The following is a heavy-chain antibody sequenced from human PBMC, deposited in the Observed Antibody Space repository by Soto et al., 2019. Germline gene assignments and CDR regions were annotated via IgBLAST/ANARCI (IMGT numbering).Heavy chain of an antibody. J-gene: IGHJ4*02. Sequence: ASVKVSCKASGYTFTVYYMHWVRQAPGQGLEWMGGINPKSGGTMYPQKFQGRVTMTWDTSISTACMALARLSSAAPALYYCASDFAKRGGSAGFVFWRKGTLGTASS. V-gene: IGHV1-2*02. CDR2: INPKSGGT. CDR3: ASDFAKRGGSAGFVF. D-gene: IGHD1-26*01. CDR1: GYTFTVYY.